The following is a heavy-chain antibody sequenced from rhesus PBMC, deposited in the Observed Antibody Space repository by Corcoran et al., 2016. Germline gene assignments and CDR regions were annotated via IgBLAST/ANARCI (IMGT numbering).Heavy chain of an antibody. CDR2: ISGSGGST. J-gene: IGHJ4*01. D-gene: IGHD6-25*01. CDR3: ARGGYSGSWNLGYFDY. V-gene: IGHV4-173*01. CDR1: GGSISSNY. Sequence: QLQLQESGPGPVKPSETLSLTCAVSGGSISSNYWSWIRQPPGKGQEWMGRISGSGGSTDYNASLKSRVTMSTCTSKTQFFLKLSSVTAADTAVYYCARGGYSGSWNLGYFDYWGQGVLVTVSS.